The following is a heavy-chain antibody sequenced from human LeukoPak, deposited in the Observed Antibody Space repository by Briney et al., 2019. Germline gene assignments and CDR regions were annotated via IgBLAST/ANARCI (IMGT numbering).Heavy chain of an antibody. Sequence: GGSLRLSCAASGFTFSSYAMHWVRQAPGKGLEWVAVISYDGSNKYYADSVKGRFTISRDNSKNTLYLQMNSLRAEDTAVYYCARDLGDYVWGSYHPFYYYGMDVWGQGTTVTVSS. CDR1: GFTFSSYA. V-gene: IGHV3-30-3*01. J-gene: IGHJ6*02. CDR2: ISYDGSNK. CDR3: ARDLGDYVWGSYHPFYYYGMDV. D-gene: IGHD3-16*02.